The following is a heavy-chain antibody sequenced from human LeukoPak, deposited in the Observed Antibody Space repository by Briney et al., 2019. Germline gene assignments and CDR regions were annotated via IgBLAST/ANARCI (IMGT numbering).Heavy chain of an antibody. D-gene: IGHD3-10*01. CDR3: VRDGMGVIKAFDV. CDR1: GFSLSSYW. CDR2: IKPDGSQI. Sequence: PAGSLRLSCVVSGFSLSSYWMSWVRQAPGKGLEWVANIKPDGSQIYYVDSVKGRFTISRDNAKNSLYLQMNSLRAEDTAVYYCVRDGMGVIKAFDVWGQGTMVTVTS. J-gene: IGHJ3*01. V-gene: IGHV3-7*05.